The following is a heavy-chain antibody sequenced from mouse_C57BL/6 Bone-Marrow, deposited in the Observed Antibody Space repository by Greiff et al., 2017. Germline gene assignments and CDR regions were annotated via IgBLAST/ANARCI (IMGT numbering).Heavy chain of an antibody. CDR2: IDPEDGET. CDR3: ARIRYYVMDY. Sequence: EVQLQESGAELVKPGASVKLSCTASGFNIKDYYMHWVKQRTEQGLEWIGRIDPEDGETKYAPNFPGKATITADTSSNTAKLQLSSLTSEDTSVYYCARIRYYVMDYWGQGTSVTVSS. CDR1: GFNIKDYY. V-gene: IGHV14-2*01. J-gene: IGHJ4*01.